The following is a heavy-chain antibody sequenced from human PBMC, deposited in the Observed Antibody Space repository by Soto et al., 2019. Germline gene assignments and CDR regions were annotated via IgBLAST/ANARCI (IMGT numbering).Heavy chain of an antibody. Sequence: QLQLQESGSGLVKPSQTLSLTCAVSGGSISSGGYSWSWIRQPPGKGLEWIGYMYHSGSTYYNPSPKRRVTISIDRSNNQFSLKLSSVTAADTAAYYCARVPDYWGQGILVTVSS. V-gene: IGHV4-30-2*01. CDR2: MYHSGST. J-gene: IGHJ4*02. CDR3: ARVPDY. CDR1: GGSISSGGYS. D-gene: IGHD2-2*01.